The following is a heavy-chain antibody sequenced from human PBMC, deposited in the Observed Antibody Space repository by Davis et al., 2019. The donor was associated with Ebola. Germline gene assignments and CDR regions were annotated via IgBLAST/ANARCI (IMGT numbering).Heavy chain of an antibody. Sequence: GESLKISCAASGFTFSTCAMRWVRQAPGKGLEWVSYISSSSSTIYYADSVKGRFTISRDNAKNSLSLQINSLRDEDTAVYYCASIITFGGGSYYYYGMDVWGKGTTVTVSS. CDR2: ISSSSSTI. CDR3: ASIITFGGGSYYYYGMDV. D-gene: IGHD3-16*01. J-gene: IGHJ6*04. V-gene: IGHV3-48*02. CDR1: GFTFSTCA.